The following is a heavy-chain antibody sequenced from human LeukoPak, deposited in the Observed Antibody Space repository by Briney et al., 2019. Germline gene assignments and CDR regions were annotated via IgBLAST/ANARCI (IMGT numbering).Heavy chain of an antibody. CDR3: ARRSGIAVAGAFDY. D-gene: IGHD6-19*01. J-gene: IGHJ4*02. V-gene: IGHV4-39*07. CDR1: GGSISTITYY. Sequence: SETLSLTCTVSGGSISTITYYWGWIRQPPGKGLEWVGHMYYRGNTSYNPSLKSRVTISVDTSKNQFSLKLRSVTAADTAVYYCARRSGIAVAGAFDYWGQGTLVTVSS. CDR2: MYYRGNT.